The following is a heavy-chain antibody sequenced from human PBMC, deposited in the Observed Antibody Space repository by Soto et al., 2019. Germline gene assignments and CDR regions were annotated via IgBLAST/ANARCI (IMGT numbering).Heavy chain of an antibody. CDR2: ISWDGGST. Sequence: GGSLRLSCAASGFTFDDYTMHWVRQAPGKGLEWVSLISWDGGSTYYADSVKGRFTISRDNSKNSLYLQMNSLRTEDTALYYCAKDSASYYYDSSGYPDYWGQGTLVTVSS. CDR3: AKDSASYYYDSSGYPDY. J-gene: IGHJ4*02. V-gene: IGHV3-43*01. CDR1: GFTFDDYT. D-gene: IGHD3-22*01.